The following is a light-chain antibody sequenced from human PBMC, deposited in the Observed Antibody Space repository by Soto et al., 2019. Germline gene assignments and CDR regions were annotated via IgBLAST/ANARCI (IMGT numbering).Light chain of an antibody. J-gene: IGLJ3*02. CDR3: SSFAATHYV. CDR2: DVT. CDR1: STDVGGYNH. V-gene: IGLV2-11*01. Sequence: QSVLTQPRSVSVSPGQSVAISCTGTSTDVGGYNHVSWYQQEPGKVPKLMIYDVTKRPAGVPDRFSGSKSGNTATLTISGLQLDDEADYYCSSFAATHYVFGGGTKLTVL.